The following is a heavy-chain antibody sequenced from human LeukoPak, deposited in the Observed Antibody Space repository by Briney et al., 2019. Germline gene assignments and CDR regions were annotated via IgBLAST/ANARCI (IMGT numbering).Heavy chain of an antibody. J-gene: IGHJ5*02. V-gene: IGHV3-9*01. Sequence: PGGSLSLSCAASGFTFVDYALHWVRQAPGKCLEWVSDILRYCGSIGYADSVKGRFTLARVDANNSLYSQMNTLRAQDTVLYYCVKDGGRDTAAAYHWGQGTLVSVSS. CDR3: VKDGGRDTAAAYH. CDR2: ILRYCGSI. D-gene: IGHD6-13*01. CDR1: GFTFVDYA.